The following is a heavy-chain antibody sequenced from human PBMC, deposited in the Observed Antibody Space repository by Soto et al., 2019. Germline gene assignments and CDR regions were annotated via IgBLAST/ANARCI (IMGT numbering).Heavy chain of an antibody. CDR3: TRDASRNSSARGWFDP. CDR2: ISSNSAYI. J-gene: IGHJ5*02. CDR1: GFTFRSFT. D-gene: IGHD6-13*01. Sequence: GGSLRLSCAASGFTFRSFTMNWVRQAPGKGLEWVSTISSNSAYIYYTDELRGRFTISRDNAKNSLHLQRNSLRAEDTAVYYCTRDASRNSSARGWFDPWGPGTLVTVSS. V-gene: IGHV3-21*01.